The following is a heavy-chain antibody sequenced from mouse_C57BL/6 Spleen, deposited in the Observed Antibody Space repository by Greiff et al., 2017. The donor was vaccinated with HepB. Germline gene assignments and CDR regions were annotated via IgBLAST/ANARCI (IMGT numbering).Heavy chain of an antibody. D-gene: IGHD1-1*01. CDR2: ISSGGDYI. J-gene: IGHJ2*01. CDR3: TRDLRGYFDY. CDR1: GFTFSSYA. V-gene: IGHV5-9-1*02. Sequence: EVKLMESGEGLVKPGGSLKLSCAASGFTFSSYAMSWVRQTPEKRLEWVAYISSGGDYIYYADTVKGRFTISRDNARNTLYLQMSSLKSEDTAMYYCTRDLRGYFDYWGQGTTLTVSS.